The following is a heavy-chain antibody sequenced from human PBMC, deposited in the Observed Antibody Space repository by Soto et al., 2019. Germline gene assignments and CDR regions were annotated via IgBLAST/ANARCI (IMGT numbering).Heavy chain of an antibody. Sequence: QVQLVQSGAELTTPGSSVKVSCKTSGGTFANSGFNWVRQAPGQGLEWMGRIIPLFGTPKYAQRFQGRVTITADASTATAFRELSNLRSEDTAVYFCATDWGSGWDDGLGYWGQGTLVSVSS. D-gene: IGHD3-16*01. V-gene: IGHV1-69*18. CDR1: GGTFANSG. CDR3: ATDWGSGWDDGLGY. CDR2: IIPLFGTP. J-gene: IGHJ4*02.